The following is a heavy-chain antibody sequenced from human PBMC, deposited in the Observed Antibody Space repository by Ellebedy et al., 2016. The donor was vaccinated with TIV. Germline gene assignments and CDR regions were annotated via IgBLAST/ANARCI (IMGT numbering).Heavy chain of an antibody. V-gene: IGHV3-74*01. Sequence: GESLKISXAASGFTLSNYWMHWVRQAPGKGLVWVSRIKSDGSSTTYADSVKGRFTISRDNAKNTLYLQMNSLRAEDTAVYYCARDPGELLPGLADYWGQGTLVTVSS. CDR1: GFTLSNYW. D-gene: IGHD1-26*01. CDR2: IKSDGSST. J-gene: IGHJ4*02. CDR3: ARDPGELLPGLADY.